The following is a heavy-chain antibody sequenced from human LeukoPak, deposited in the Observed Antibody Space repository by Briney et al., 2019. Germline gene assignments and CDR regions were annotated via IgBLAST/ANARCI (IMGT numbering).Heavy chain of an antibody. CDR2: IKQDGSKK. J-gene: IGHJ4*02. CDR1: GFTFSSYW. CDR3: ARDLRTYYPRHFDS. D-gene: IGHD3-22*01. V-gene: IGHV3-7*04. Sequence: HPGGSLRLSCAASGFTFSSYWMTWVRKAPGKGLEWVANIKQDGSKKYYVDSVKGRFTISRETAKTSLYLQLNSLRAEDTAVYFCARDLRTYYPRHFDSCGQGALVTVSS.